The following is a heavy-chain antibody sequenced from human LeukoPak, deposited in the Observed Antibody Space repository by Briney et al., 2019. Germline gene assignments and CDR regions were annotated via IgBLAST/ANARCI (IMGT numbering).Heavy chain of an antibody. CDR1: GGSISSYY. J-gene: IGHJ6*03. V-gene: IGHV4-4*07. D-gene: IGHD6-6*01. CDR2: IYTSGST. CDR3: ARDRAARREYYYYYMDV. Sequence: SETLSPTCTISGGSISSYYWSWIRQPAGKGLEWNGRIYTSGSTNYNPSLKSRVTMSVDTSKNQFSLKLSSVTAADTAVYYCARDRAARREYYYYYMDVWGKGTTVTVSS.